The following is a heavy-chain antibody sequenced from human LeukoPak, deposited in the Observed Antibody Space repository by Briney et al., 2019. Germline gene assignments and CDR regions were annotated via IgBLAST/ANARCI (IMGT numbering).Heavy chain of an antibody. V-gene: IGHV4-31*03. Sequence: SETLSLTCTVSGGSISSGGYYWSWIRQHPGKGLEWIGYIYYSGSTYYNPSLKSRVTISVDTSKNQFSLKLSSVTAADTAVYYCARGGMGYDSSGYQETVDHWGQGTLVTVSS. CDR2: IYYSGST. D-gene: IGHD3-22*01. J-gene: IGHJ5*02. CDR3: ARGGMGYDSSGYQETVDH. CDR1: GGSISSGGYY.